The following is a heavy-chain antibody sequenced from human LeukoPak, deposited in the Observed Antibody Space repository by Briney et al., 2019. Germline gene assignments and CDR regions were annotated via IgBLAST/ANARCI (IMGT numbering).Heavy chain of an antibody. CDR3: ARHFGVGGGSYYMDV. CDR2: IYPGDSDT. V-gene: IGHV5-51*01. Sequence: GESLQISCKGSGYNFASYWIGWVRQMPGKGLEWMGIIYPGDSDTSYSPSFQGQVTISADKSISTAYLQWSSLKASDTAMYYCARHFGVGGGSYYMDVWGKGTTVTVSS. J-gene: IGHJ6*03. D-gene: IGHD3-10*01. CDR1: GYNFASYW.